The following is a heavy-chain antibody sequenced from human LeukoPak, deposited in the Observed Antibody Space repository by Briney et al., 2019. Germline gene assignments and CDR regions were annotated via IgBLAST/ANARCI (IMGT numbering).Heavy chain of an antibody. CDR1: GYTFTRNY. CDR2: INPSDGRT. CDR3: ARDGASVFGSLEPDS. J-gene: IGHJ4*02. Sequence: ASVKVSCKASGYTFTRNYMLWVRHAPGQGLEWMGIINPSDGRTRYAQNFQGRVTMIRDTSTSTVYMELSSLRSEDTAVYYCARDGASVFGSLEPDSWGQGTLVTVSS. V-gene: IGHV1-46*01. D-gene: IGHD2-8*01.